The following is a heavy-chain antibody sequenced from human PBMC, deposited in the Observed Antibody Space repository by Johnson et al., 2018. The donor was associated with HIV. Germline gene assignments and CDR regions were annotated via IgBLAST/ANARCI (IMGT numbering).Heavy chain of an antibody. CDR1: GFTFDDYA. D-gene: IGHD1-7*01. CDR2: ITWNSGSI. V-gene: IGHV3-9*01. J-gene: IGHJ3*02. CDR3: ATSLTGTRPFDI. Sequence: VQLVESGAGLVQPDRSLRLSCAASGFTFDDYAMYWVRQAPGKGLEWVSSITWNSGSIVYADSVKGRFTISRDNAKNSLYLQMNSLRAEDTAVYYCATSLTGTRPFDIWGQGTMVTVSS.